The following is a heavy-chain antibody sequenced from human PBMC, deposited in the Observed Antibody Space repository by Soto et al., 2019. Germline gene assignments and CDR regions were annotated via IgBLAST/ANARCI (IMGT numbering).Heavy chain of an antibody. CDR1: GFSLSSPAVG. D-gene: IGHD6-19*01. CDR3: AHGSGWLSDY. Sequence: QITLKESGPTLVKPTQTLTLTCTFSGFSLSSPAVGVNWIRQPPGKALEWLALIYWNDNNQYSPSLRSRLTITQDTSKNQVVLTMTNVDPADTATYYCAHGSGWLSDYWGQGTLVTVSS. CDR2: IYWNDNN. J-gene: IGHJ4*02. V-gene: IGHV2-5*01.